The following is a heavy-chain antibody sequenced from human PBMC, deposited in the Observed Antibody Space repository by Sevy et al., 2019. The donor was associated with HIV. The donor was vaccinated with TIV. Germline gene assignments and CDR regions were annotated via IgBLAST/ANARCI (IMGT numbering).Heavy chain of an antibody. Sequence: SETLSLTCTVSGASISDSGYYWGWIRQPPGKGLEWIASINYRGNTFYNPSLKSRVTISADMSKNQFSVQLNSVTAADTAIYYCVGRMLTYSRGGSYFDYWGQGTVVTVSS. V-gene: IGHV4-39*01. J-gene: IGHJ4*02. D-gene: IGHD6-19*01. CDR1: GASISDSGYY. CDR2: INYRGNT. CDR3: VGRMLTYSRGGSYFDY.